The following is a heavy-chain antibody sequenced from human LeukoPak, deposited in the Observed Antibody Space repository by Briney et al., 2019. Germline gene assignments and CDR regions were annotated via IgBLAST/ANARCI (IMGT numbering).Heavy chain of an antibody. Sequence: GGSLRLSSAASRSTFSTYWMSWVRQAPWRGLEWVANIEKDGSKKNYVDSVKGRFTISRDNAKNSLFLQMNSLRDEDTAVYYCATNSDYRFEYWGQGTLVTVSS. D-gene: IGHD3-22*01. CDR3: ATNSDYRFEY. J-gene: IGHJ4*02. CDR2: IEKDGSKK. CDR1: RSTFSTYW. V-gene: IGHV3-7*01.